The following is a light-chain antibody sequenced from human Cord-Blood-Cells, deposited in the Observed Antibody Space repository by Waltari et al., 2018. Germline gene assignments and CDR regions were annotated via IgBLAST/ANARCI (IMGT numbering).Light chain of an antibody. CDR2: DAS. V-gene: IGKV3-11*01. CDR1: QSVSSY. CDR3: QQRSNWPPYT. Sequence: IVLTQSTATLSLSPGERATLSCRAGQSVSSYLAWYQQKPGQAPRLLIYDASNRATGIPARFSGSGSGTDFTLTISSLEPEDFAVYYCQQRSNWPPYTFGQGTKLEIK. J-gene: IGKJ2*01.